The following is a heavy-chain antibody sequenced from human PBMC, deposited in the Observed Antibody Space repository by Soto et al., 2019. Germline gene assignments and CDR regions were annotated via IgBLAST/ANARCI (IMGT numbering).Heavy chain of an antibody. CDR1: GFTFTNHW. J-gene: IGHJ4*02. V-gene: IGHV3-7*01. CDR2: INEDGSKK. CDR3: ARALAAADSL. Sequence: EVQLVESGGGLVQPGGSLRLSCADSGFTFTNHWMHWVRQAPGKGLEWVANINEDGSKKYYVDSVKGRFTISRDNAKSSLYREMNSLSAEDTAVSYCARALAAADSLWGQGTLVTVSS. D-gene: IGHD6-13*01.